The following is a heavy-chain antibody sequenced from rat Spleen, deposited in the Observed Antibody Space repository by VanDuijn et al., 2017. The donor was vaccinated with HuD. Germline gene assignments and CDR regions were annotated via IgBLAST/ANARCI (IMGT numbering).Heavy chain of an antibody. D-gene: IGHD5-1*01. Sequence: EVQLVESGGGLVQPGGSLKLSCVASGFTFNNYWMTWIRQPPGKGLEWIASITHNDGSNTYYRDSVKGRFTISRDNTKSTLYLQMDSLGSEDTATYYCARQNWPYYFDYWGQGVMVTVSS. J-gene: IGHJ2*01. V-gene: IGHV5-31*01. CDR3: ARQNWPYYFDY. CDR1: GFTFNNYW. CDR2: ITHNDGSNT.